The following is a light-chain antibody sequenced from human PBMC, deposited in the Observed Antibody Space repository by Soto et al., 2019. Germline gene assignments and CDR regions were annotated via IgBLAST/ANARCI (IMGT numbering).Light chain of an antibody. J-gene: IGKJ2*01. CDR1: QSVDSS. V-gene: IGKV3-11*01. Sequence: EVVLTQSPATLSLSPGERATLSCRASQSVDSSLAWYQQKLGQAPRLLIYDASNRATGFPGRFSGSGSGTDFTLTISSLEPEDFAVYYCQQRGAFGQGTKVEIK. CDR2: DAS. CDR3: QQRGA.